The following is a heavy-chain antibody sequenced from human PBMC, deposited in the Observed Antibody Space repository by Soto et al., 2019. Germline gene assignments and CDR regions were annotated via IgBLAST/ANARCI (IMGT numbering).Heavy chain of an antibody. CDR3: AKYSELPYEAYLQQ. CDR2: ISSNGGRT. CDR1: GFTFSVYA. Sequence: PGGSLRLSCAASGFTFSVYAMSWVRQAPGKGLEWVSAISSNGGRTFYADSLRGRFTISRDNSKSALYLQMNNLRAEDTAIYHCAKYSELPYEAYLQQWGQGTLVTVSS. D-gene: IGHD1-7*01. V-gene: IGHV3-23*01. J-gene: IGHJ1*01.